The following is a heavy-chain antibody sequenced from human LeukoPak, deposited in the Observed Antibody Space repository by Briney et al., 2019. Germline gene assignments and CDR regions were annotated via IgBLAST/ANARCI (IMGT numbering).Heavy chain of an antibody. CDR3: ARQHYQSYSPKTDV. V-gene: IGHV1-69*04. CDR2: IIPILGIA. CDR1: GGTFISYA. J-gene: IGHJ6*02. Sequence: ASVKVSCKASGGTFISYAISWVRQAPGQGLEWMGRIIPILGIANYAQKFQGRVTITADKSTSTAYMELSSLRSEDTAVYYCARQHYQSYSPKTDVWGQGTTVTVSS. D-gene: IGHD5-18*01.